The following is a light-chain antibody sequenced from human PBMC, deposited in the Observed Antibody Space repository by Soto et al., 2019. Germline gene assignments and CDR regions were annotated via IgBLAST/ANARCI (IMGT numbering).Light chain of an antibody. CDR2: KAS. V-gene: IGKV1-5*03. Sequence: DIQMTQSPSTLSASVGDRVTITCRASQSMTSWLAWYQQKPGKAPKLLIYKASSLESGVPSRFSGSGSGTEFTLTISSLQPDDFATYYCQQENSYPFTFGPGTKVDIK. J-gene: IGKJ3*01. CDR3: QQENSYPFT. CDR1: QSMTSW.